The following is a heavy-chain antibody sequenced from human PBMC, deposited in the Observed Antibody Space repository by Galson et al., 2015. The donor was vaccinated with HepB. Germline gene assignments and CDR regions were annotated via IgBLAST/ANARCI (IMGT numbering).Heavy chain of an antibody. CDR1: GYSSGSYW. J-gene: IGHJ4*02. V-gene: IGHV5-10-1*01. CDR2: IDPSDSYT. Sequence: QSGAEVKKPGESLRISCKGSGYSSGSYWINWVRQMPGKGLEWMGRIDPSDSYTNYSPSFQGHVTISVDKSISTAYLQWSTLKASDTAMYFCARLSRYNYGLNSWGQGTLVTVSS. CDR3: ARLSRYNYGLNS. D-gene: IGHD5-18*01.